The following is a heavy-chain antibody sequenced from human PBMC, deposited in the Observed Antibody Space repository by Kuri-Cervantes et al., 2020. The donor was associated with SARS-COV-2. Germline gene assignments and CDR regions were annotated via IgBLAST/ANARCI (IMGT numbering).Heavy chain of an antibody. V-gene: IGHV3-53*01. CDR2: IYSGGST. CDR3: ARVRATVPNYYYYYYYMDV. D-gene: IGHD4-11*01. CDR1: GFTFSSYW. J-gene: IGHJ6*03. Sequence: GESLKISCAASGFTFSSYWMSWVRQAPGKGLEWVSVIYSGGSTYYADSVKGRFTISRDNSKNTLYLQMNSLRAEDTAVYYCARVRATVPNYYYYYYYMDVWGKGTTVTVSS.